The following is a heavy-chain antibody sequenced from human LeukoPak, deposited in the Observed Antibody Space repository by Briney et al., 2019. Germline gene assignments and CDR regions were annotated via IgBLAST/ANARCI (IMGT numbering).Heavy chain of an antibody. Sequence: ASVKVSCKASGYTFTSYYMHWVRQAPGQGLEWMGIINPSGGSTSYAQKFQGRVTMTRDTSTSTVYMELSSLRSEDTAVYYCARGAQARHYYGSGSYFVFFDYWGQGTLVTVSS. J-gene: IGHJ4*02. CDR3: ARGAQARHYYGSGSYFVFFDY. D-gene: IGHD3-10*01. CDR1: GYTFTSYY. V-gene: IGHV1-46*03. CDR2: INPSGGST.